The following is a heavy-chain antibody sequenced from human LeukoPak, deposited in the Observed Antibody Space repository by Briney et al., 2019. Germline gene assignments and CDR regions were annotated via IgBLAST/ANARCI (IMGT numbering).Heavy chain of an antibody. Sequence: ASVKVSCKASGCTFTGYYMHWVRQAPGQGLEWMGGIIPIFGTANYAQKFQGRVTITADESTSTAYMELSSLRSEDTAVYYCARVGLQLRYIDWSPTNWFDPWGQGTLVTVSS. CDR1: GCTFTGYY. CDR3: ARVGLQLRYIDWSPTNWFDP. CDR2: IIPIFGTA. J-gene: IGHJ5*02. V-gene: IGHV1-69*13. D-gene: IGHD3-9*01.